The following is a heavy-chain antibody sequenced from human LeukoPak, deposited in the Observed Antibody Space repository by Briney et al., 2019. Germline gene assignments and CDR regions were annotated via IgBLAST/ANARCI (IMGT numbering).Heavy chain of an antibody. Sequence: GGSLRLSCAASGFTFSSYAMHWARQAPGKGLEWVAVISYDGSNKYYADSVKGRFTISRDNSKNTLYLQMNSLRAEDTAVYYCASAYDSSGYYMVYDYWGQGTLVTVSS. D-gene: IGHD3-22*01. CDR1: GFTFSSYA. V-gene: IGHV3-30-3*01. CDR3: ASAYDSSGYYMVYDY. CDR2: ISYDGSNK. J-gene: IGHJ4*02.